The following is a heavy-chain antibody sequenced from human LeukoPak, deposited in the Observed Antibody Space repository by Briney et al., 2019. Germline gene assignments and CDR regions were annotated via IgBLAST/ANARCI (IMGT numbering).Heavy chain of an antibody. D-gene: IGHD4-23*01. J-gene: IGHJ4*02. Sequence: PGGSLRLSCAASGFTFSSYSMNWVRQAPGKGLEWVSSITSSSSYIYYADSVKGRFTISRDNAKNSLYLQMNSLRAEDTAVYYCASLPTVVTPAVDYWGQGTLVTVSS. CDR2: ITSSSSYI. CDR3: ASLPTVVTPAVDY. V-gene: IGHV3-21*01. CDR1: GFTFSSYS.